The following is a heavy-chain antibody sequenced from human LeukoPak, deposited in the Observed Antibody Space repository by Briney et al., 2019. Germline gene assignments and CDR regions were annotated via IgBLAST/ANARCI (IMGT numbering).Heavy chain of an antibody. Sequence: GGSLRLSCAASGFTFSSYWMSWVRQAPGKGLEWVANIMQDGSEKYYVDSVKGRFTISRDNAKNSLYLQMNSLRAEDTAVYYCARRIVLMVYASYDWFDPWGQGTLVTVSS. CDR3: ARRIVLMVYASYDWFDP. V-gene: IGHV3-7*03. CDR1: GFTFSSYW. J-gene: IGHJ5*02. D-gene: IGHD2-8*01. CDR2: IMQDGSEK.